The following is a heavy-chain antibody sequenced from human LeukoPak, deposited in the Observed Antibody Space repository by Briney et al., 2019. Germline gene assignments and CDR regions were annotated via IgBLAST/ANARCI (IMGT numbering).Heavy chain of an antibody. CDR1: GFTFSSYA. CDR2: ISSNGGST. Sequence: PGGSLRLSCAASGFTFSSYAMQWVRQAPGKGLESVSAISSNGGSTYCANSVKGRFTISRDNSKNTLYLQMGSLRAEDMAVYYCARACHIGEVWDYFDYWGQGTLVTVSS. V-gene: IGHV3-64*01. J-gene: IGHJ4*02. D-gene: IGHD3-16*01. CDR3: ARACHIGEVWDYFDY.